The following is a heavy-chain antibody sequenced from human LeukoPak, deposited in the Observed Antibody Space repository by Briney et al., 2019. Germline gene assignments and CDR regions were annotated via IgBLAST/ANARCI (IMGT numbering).Heavy chain of an antibody. Sequence: PGGSLSLSCAASGFTFSSYAMHWVRQAPGKGLEWVAVISYDGSNKYYADSVKGRFTISRDNSKNTLYLQMNSLRAEDTAVYYCARDWAPYSSGWLGLGYWGQGTLVTVSS. CDR2: ISYDGSNK. CDR1: GFTFSSYA. V-gene: IGHV3-30-3*01. D-gene: IGHD6-19*01. CDR3: ARDWAPYSSGWLGLGY. J-gene: IGHJ4*02.